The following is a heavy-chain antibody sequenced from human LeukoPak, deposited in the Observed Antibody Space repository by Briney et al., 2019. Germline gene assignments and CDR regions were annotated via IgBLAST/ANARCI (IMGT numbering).Heavy chain of an antibody. V-gene: IGHV3-23*01. J-gene: IGHJ4*02. D-gene: IGHD1-26*01. CDR3: AKGVVGASSAAAAGYFEN. CDR1: GFTFSNYA. Sequence: GGSMRLSCAASGFTFSNYAMSWVRQAPGKGLEWVSVISGGGGNTYYADSVKGRFTISRDNPKNTLYLQVNSLRAEETAVYYCAKGVVGASSAAAAGYFENWGQGTLVTVSS. CDR2: ISGGGGNT.